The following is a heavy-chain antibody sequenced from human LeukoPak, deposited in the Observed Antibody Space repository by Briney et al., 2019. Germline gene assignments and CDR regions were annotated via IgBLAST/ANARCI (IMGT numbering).Heavy chain of an antibody. V-gene: IGHV3-30*14. D-gene: IGHD5-12*01. Sequence: GRSLRLSCAASGFTFRSYAIHWVRQAPGKGLEWVAFISYDGNTNYYADSVRGRFTISRDNSKNTLYLQMNSLRAEDTAVYYCARAFRGYSGYVDYWGQGTLVTVSS. CDR2: ISYDGNTN. CDR3: ARAFRGYSGYVDY. J-gene: IGHJ4*02. CDR1: GFTFRSYA.